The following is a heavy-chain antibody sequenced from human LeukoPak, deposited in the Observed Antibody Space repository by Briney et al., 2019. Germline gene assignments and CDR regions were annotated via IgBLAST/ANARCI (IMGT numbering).Heavy chain of an antibody. CDR1: GFTFSSYW. J-gene: IGHJ4*02. D-gene: IGHD2-8*02. Sequence: PGGSLRLSCAASGFTFSSYWMSWVRQAPGKGLEWVANIKQDGSEKYYVDSVKGRFTISRDNVKNSLYLQMNSLRAEDMALYYCAKDRSFDGGVGFDYWGQGTLVTVSS. CDR3: AKDRSFDGGVGFDY. V-gene: IGHV3-7*03. CDR2: IKQDGSEK.